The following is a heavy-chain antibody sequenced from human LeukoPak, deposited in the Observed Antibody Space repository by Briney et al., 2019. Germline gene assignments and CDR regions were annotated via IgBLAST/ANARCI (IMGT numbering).Heavy chain of an antibody. CDR2: IYYSGST. D-gene: IGHD6-13*01. Sequence: SETLSLTCTVSGGSISNYYWSWIRQSPVKGLEWIGFIYYSGSTNYNPSLKSRVTISVDTSKNQFSLKLSSVTAADTAVYYCARDYEAAAGIAPTFDYWGQGTLVTVSS. J-gene: IGHJ4*02. V-gene: IGHV4-59*01. CDR3: ARDYEAAAGIAPTFDY. CDR1: GGSISNYY.